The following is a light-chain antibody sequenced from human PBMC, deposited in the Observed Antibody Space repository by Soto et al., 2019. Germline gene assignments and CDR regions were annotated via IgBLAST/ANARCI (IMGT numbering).Light chain of an antibody. J-gene: IGLJ1*01. CDR2: EVT. CDR1: SSVVGGYKF. Sequence: QSVLTQPASVSGSPGQSITISCTGSSSVVGGYKFVSWYQQHPGKAPKLIIFEVTSRPSGVSNRFSGSKSGNTASLTISGLQAEDEADYYCSSYTSSASLVFGTGTKGTVL. V-gene: IGLV2-14*01. CDR3: SSYTSSASLV.